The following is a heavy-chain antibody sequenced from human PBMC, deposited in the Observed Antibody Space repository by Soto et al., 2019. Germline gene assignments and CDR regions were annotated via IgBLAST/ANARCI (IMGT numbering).Heavy chain of an antibody. CDR1: GYTFTNYY. CDR3: ARARFTTVTTWWYFDY. Sequence: ASVKVSCKASGYTFTNYYIHWLRQAPGQGREGMGIINHSTGRTTNVQKFQDRVTMIRDTYTSTVYMELSSMRSEDTAVYYCARARFTTVTTWWYFDYWGQGTLVTVSS. CDR2: INHSTGRT. D-gene: IGHD4-17*01. V-gene: IGHV1-46*01. J-gene: IGHJ4*01.